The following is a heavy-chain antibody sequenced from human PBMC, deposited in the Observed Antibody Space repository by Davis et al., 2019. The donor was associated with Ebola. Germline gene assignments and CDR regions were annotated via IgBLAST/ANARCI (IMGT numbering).Heavy chain of an antibody. J-gene: IGHJ3*02. Sequence: ESLKISCAASGFTFSSYWSWIRQPPGKGLEWIGEINHSGSTNYNPSLKSRVTISVDTSKNQFSLKLSSVTAADTAVYYCAREPYGSGKSDAFDIWGQGTMVTVSS. CDR2: INHSGST. D-gene: IGHD3-10*01. CDR1: GFTFSSY. CDR3: AREPYGSGKSDAFDI. V-gene: IGHV4-34*01.